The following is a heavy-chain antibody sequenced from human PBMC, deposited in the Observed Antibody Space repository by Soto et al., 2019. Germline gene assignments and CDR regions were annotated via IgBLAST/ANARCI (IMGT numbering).Heavy chain of an antibody. CDR2: ISPWKGNT. V-gene: IGHV1-18*04. CDR1: GYNFMPYG. D-gene: IGHD3-10*01. CDR3: ARDLDPSGSYYTDY. J-gene: IGHJ4*02. Sequence: VTVSCKASGYNFMPYGVNWVRQAPGQGLEWMGWISPWKGNTNYAQSFQGRVTMTTDTSTSTAYMELRSLTSDDTAVYYCARDLDPSGSYYTDYWGPGTLVTVSS.